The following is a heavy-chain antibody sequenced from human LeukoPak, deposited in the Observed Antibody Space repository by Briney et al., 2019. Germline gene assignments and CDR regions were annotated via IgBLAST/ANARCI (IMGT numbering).Heavy chain of an antibody. V-gene: IGHV3-23*01. CDR2: ISGGGGAT. D-gene: IGHD3-22*01. J-gene: IGHJ4*02. CDR1: GFTFSRYP. Sequence: GGSLRLSCAASGFTFSRYPMSWVRQSPGKGLEWVSDISGGGGATDYADSVKGRFTISRDNSQNTLYLQLNSLRAEDTAVYYCAGGGYDSRDYYLYYFDYWGQGTLVTVSS. CDR3: AGGGYDSRDYYLYYFDY.